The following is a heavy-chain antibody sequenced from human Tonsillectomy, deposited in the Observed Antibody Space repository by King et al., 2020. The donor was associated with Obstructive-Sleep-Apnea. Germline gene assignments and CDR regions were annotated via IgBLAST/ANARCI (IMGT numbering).Heavy chain of an antibody. Sequence: VQLVESGGGVVQPGRSLRLSCAASGFTFSSYAMHWVRQAPGKGLEWVAVISYDGSNKYYADSVKGRFTISIDNYKNTLYLQMNSLRAEDTAVYYCARVGITMVRGVIWYFVYWGQGTLVTVSS. CDR3: ARVGITMVRGVIWYFVY. D-gene: IGHD3-10*01. V-gene: IGHV3-30-3*01. CDR2: ISYDGSNK. J-gene: IGHJ4*02. CDR1: GFTFSSYA.